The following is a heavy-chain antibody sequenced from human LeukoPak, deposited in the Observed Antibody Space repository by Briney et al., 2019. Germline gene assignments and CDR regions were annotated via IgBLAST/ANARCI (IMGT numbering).Heavy chain of an antibody. D-gene: IGHD4-11*01. CDR1: GGSISSSSYY. V-gene: IGHV4-39*01. Sequence: SETLSLTCTVSGGSISSSSYYWGWIRRPPGKGLEWIGSMYYSGSTYYNPSLKSRVTISVDTSKNQFSLNLSSVTAADTAVYYCARLVYSSAHFDYWGQGTPVTVSS. CDR2: MYYSGST. J-gene: IGHJ4*02. CDR3: ARLVYSSAHFDY.